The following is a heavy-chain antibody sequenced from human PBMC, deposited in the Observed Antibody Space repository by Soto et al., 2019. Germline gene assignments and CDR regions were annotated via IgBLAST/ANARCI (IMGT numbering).Heavy chain of an antibody. CDR1: GGSFSGYY. V-gene: IGHV4-34*01. CDR3: ARGAVILTGYYPKGSYYFDY. Sequence: QVQLQQWGAGLLKPSETLSLTCAVYGGSFSGYYWSWIRQPPGKGLEWIGEINHSGSTNYNPSLKSRDTISVYASKNQFSLKLSSVTAADTAVYYCARGAVILTGYYPKGSYYFDYWGQGTLVTVSS. D-gene: IGHD3-9*01. J-gene: IGHJ4*02. CDR2: INHSGST.